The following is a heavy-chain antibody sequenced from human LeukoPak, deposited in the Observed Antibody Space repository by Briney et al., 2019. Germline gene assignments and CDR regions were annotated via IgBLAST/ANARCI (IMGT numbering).Heavy chain of an antibody. Sequence: PGGSLRLSCAASGFTFSSYSMSWARQAPGKELEWVSTISGSGASTYYADSVKGRFAISRDNSKNTLYLQMSSLRAEDTAVYYCAFSSVGSWGQGALVTVSS. J-gene: IGHJ5*02. CDR1: GFTFSSYS. D-gene: IGHD4-23*01. CDR2: ISGSGAST. V-gene: IGHV3-23*01. CDR3: AFSSVGS.